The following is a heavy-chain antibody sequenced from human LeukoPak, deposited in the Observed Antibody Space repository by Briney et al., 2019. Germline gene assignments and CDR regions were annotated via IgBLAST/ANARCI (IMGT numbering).Heavy chain of an antibody. CDR3: AKGLKGCSGGSCYYFFDF. Sequence: PGGSLRLSCAASGFAFCNYAMSWVRRVAGKGLEWVSSITGSGGGTYYADSVKGRFTISRDNSKNPMDLQMNSLRAEDTAVYYCAKGLKGCSGGSCYYFFDFWGQGTLVTVSS. V-gene: IGHV3-23*01. J-gene: IGHJ4*02. D-gene: IGHD2-15*01. CDR1: GFAFCNYA. CDR2: ITGSGGGT.